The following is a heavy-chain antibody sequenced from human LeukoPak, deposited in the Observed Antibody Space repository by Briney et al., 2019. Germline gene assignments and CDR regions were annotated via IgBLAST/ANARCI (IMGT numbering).Heavy chain of an antibody. V-gene: IGHV3-15*01. CDR3: TTGRSTSLTKYRPLDY. D-gene: IGHD2-2*01. CDR2: IKSKTDGGTT. Sequence: GGSLRLSCAASGFTFSSYAMSWVRQAPGKGLEWVGRIKSKTDGGTTDYAAPVKGRFTISRDDSKNTLYLQMNSPKTEDTAVYYCTTGRSTSLTKYRPLDYWGQGTLVTVSS. J-gene: IGHJ4*02. CDR1: GFTFSSYA.